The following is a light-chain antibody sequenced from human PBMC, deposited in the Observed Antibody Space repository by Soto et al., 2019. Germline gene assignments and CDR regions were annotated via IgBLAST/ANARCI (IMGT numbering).Light chain of an antibody. V-gene: IGKV1-5*03. CDR3: QQSYNYPWT. J-gene: IGKJ1*01. CDR1: QTISSW. Sequence: DIQMTQSPSTLSGSVGDRVTITCRASQTISSWLAWYQQKPGKAPKLLIYKASTLKSGVPSRFSGSGSGTEFTLTNSSLQPEDFATYSCQQSYNYPWTVGQGTKVDSK. CDR2: KAS.